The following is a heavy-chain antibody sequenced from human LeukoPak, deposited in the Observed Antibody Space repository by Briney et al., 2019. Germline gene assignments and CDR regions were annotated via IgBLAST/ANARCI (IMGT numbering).Heavy chain of an antibody. J-gene: IGHJ4*02. V-gene: IGHV3-21*01. CDR2: ISSSSSYI. CDR3: ARADHYDSSGEDY. Sequence: SGGSLRLSCAASGFTFSSYSMNWVRQAPGKGLEWVSSISSSSSYIYYADSVKGRFTISRDNAKNSLYLQMNSLRAEDTAVYYCARADHYDSSGEDYWGQGTLVTVSS. D-gene: IGHD3-22*01. CDR1: GFTFSSYS.